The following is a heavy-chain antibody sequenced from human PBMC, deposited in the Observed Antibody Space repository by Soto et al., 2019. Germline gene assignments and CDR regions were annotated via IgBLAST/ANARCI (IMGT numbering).Heavy chain of an antibody. Sequence: VQLVESGGAVVQPGRSLRLSCAASGYTFSSYAVHWVRQAPGRGLEWVAIIWYDGSEKYYADSVKGRFTISRDNSRNTLYLQMNSLRVEDTARYYCARGILTGGKWLDPWGQGTRVTVSS. CDR1: GYTFSSYA. CDR3: ARGILTGGKWLDP. D-gene: IGHD3-9*01. CDR2: IWYDGSEK. V-gene: IGHV3-33*01. J-gene: IGHJ5*02.